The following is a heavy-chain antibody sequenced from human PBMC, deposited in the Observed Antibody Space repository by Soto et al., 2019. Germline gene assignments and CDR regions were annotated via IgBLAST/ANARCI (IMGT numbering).Heavy chain of an antibody. V-gene: IGHV1-8*01. CDR1: GYTFTSYD. CDR2: MNPNSGNT. D-gene: IGHD2-15*01. Sequence: ASVKVSCKAAGYTFTSYDINCVRQATGQGLEWMGWMNPNSGNTGYAQKFQGRVTMTRNTSISTAYMELSSLRSEDTAVYYCTRDIVVVAARAYNWFDPWGQGTLVTVSS. CDR3: TRDIVVVAARAYNWFDP. J-gene: IGHJ5*02.